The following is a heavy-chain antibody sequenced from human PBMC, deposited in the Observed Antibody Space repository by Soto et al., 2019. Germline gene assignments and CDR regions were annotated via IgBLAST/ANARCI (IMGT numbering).Heavy chain of an antibody. CDR1: GFTFEDYA. Sequence: EVQLVESGGGLVQPDRSLRLSCAAFGFTFEDYAMHWIRQTPGKGLEWVAGINWNSGSVGYADSVKGRFTISRDNANNSLFLQMDSLTTEDTALYYCAKGRGALAVVSNWFDPWGQGTLVTVSS. V-gene: IGHV3-9*01. CDR2: INWNSGSV. D-gene: IGHD6-19*01. CDR3: AKGRGALAVVSNWFDP. J-gene: IGHJ5*02.